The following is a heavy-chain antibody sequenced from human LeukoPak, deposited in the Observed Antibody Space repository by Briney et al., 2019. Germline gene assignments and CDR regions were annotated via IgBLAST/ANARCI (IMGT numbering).Heavy chain of an antibody. CDR2: INPSGGST. V-gene: IGHV1-46*01. CDR1: GYTFTSYY. D-gene: IGHD3-22*01. CDR3: ARFYYDSSGYETGFFDI. J-gene: IGHJ3*02. Sequence: ASVKVSCKASGYTFTSYYMHWVRQAPGQGLEWMGIINPSGGSTSYAQKFQGRVTMTRDTSTSTVYMELSSLRSEDTAVYYCARFYYDSSGYETGFFDIWGQGTMVTVSS.